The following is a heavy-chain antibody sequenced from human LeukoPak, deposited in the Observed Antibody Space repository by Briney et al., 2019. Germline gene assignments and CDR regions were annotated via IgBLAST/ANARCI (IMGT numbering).Heavy chain of an antibody. D-gene: IGHD2-15*01. CDR3: TTDPHSGYCSGVSCYPYDY. J-gene: IGHJ4*02. CDR2: IKSDTDGETT. Sequence: GGSLRLSCAASRFSFNDAWMSWVRQAPGKGLEWVGRIKSDTDGETTDYAAPVKGRFTISRDDSRNTLYLQMTTLKTEDTALYYCTTDPHSGYCSGVSCYPYDYWGQGTLVTVSS. V-gene: IGHV3-15*01. CDR1: RFSFNDAW.